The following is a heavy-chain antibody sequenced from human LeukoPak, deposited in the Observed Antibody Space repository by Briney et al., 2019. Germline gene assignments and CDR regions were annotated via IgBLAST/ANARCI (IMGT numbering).Heavy chain of an antibody. CDR2: INHSGST. V-gene: IGHV4-34*01. D-gene: IGHD5-18*01. J-gene: IGHJ4*02. Sequence: PETLSLTCAVYGGSFSGYYWSWIRQPPGKGLEWIGEINHSGSTNYNPSLKSRVTISEDTSKNQFSLKLSSVTAADTAVYYCASRPVDTAMALYYFDYWGQGTLVTVSS. CDR1: GGSFSGYY. CDR3: ASRPVDTAMALYYFDY.